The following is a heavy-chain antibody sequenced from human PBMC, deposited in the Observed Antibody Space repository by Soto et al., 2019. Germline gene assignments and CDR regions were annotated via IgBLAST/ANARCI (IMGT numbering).Heavy chain of an antibody. V-gene: IGHV1-2*02. CDR1: GFIFTGYY. CDR2: IKSNGGDP. J-gene: IGHJ4*02. Sequence: ASVKVSCKASGFIFTGYYIHWVRQAPGQGLEWMGWIKSNGGDPKYAQKFQDRVTMTRDTSMNTVYMELSSLRSDDSAVYYCARDERSYGEPPFDYWGQGTLVTVS. CDR3: ARDERSYGEPPFDY. D-gene: IGHD3-16*01.